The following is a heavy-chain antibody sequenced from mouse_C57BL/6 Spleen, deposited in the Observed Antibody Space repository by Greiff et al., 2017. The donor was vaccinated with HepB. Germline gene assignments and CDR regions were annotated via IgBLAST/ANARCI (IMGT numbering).Heavy chain of an antibody. V-gene: IGHV10-1*01. Sequence: EVHLVESGGGLVQPKGSLKLSCAASGFSFNTYAMNWVRQAPGKGLEWVARIRSKSNNYATYYADSVKDRYTISRDDSESMLYLQMNNLKTEDTAMYYCVPLTSAYWGQGTLVTVSA. J-gene: IGHJ3*01. D-gene: IGHD6-1*01. CDR2: IRSKSNNYAT. CDR1: GFSFNTYA. CDR3: VPLTSAY.